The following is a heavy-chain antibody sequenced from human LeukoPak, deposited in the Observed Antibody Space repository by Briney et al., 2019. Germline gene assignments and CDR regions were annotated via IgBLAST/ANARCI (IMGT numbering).Heavy chain of an antibody. CDR1: GLSVTNNY. V-gene: IGHV3-53*01. CDR2: FYVGGAT. Sequence: PGGSLRLSCAVSGLSVTNNYMSWVRQAPGKGLEWVSVFYVGGATYYAASVKGRFTISRDNSENAPYLQMKSLRAEDTAVYYCARGDGYNFFDYWGQGILVTVSS. CDR3: ARGDGYNFFDY. D-gene: IGHD5-24*01. J-gene: IGHJ4*02.